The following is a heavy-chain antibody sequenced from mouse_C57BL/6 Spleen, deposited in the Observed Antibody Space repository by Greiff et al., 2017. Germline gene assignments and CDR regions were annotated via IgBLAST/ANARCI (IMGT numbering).Heavy chain of an antibody. CDR1: GFNIKDDY. D-gene: IGHD1-1*01. CDR3: TTWGTTGYFDV. Sequence: VQLKESGAELVRPGASVKLSCTASGFNIKDDYMHWVKQRPEQGLEWIGWIDPENGDTEYASKFQGKATITADTSSNTAYLQLSSLTSEDTAVYYCTTWGTTGYFDVWGTGTTVTVSS. V-gene: IGHV14-4*01. J-gene: IGHJ1*03. CDR2: IDPENGDT.